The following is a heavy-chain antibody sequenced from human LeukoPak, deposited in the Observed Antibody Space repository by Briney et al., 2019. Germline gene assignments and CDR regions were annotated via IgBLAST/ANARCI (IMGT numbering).Heavy chain of an antibody. CDR2: IRSDGSTS. CDR1: GFTFSSYS. CDR3: VKDRGAYDLDS. J-gene: IGHJ4*02. Sequence: PGGSLRPSCATSGFTFSSYSMHWVRRAPGKGLQWVSHIRSDGSTSYCADSVRGRFTIPRDNSKNTVYLQMNSLRPEDTAVYYCVKDRGAYDLDSWGQGTLVTVSS. V-gene: IGHV3-30*02. D-gene: IGHD4-17*01.